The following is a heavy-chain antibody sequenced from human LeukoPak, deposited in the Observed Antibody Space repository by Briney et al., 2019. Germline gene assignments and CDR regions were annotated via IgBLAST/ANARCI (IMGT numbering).Heavy chain of an antibody. CDR2: IYHSGST. J-gene: IGHJ4*02. V-gene: IGHV4-59*12. CDR1: GGSISSYY. D-gene: IGHD5-12*01. CDR3: ARGVATLDY. Sequence: PSETLSLTCTVSGGSISSYYWSWIRQPPGKGLEWIGYIYHSGSTYYNPSLKSRVTISVDRSKNQFSLKLSSVTAADTAVYYCARGVATLDYWGQGTLVTVSS.